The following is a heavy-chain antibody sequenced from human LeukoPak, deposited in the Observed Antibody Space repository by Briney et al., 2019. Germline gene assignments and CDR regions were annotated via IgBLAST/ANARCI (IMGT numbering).Heavy chain of an antibody. J-gene: IGHJ4*02. CDR1: GFSFSSNG. CDR2: ISYDGSNK. D-gene: IGHD2-2*01. CDR3: AKGVVPAAENDY. V-gene: IGHV3-30*18. Sequence: GGSLRLSCAASGFSFSSNGMHWVRQAPGKGLEWVAVISYDGSNKYYADSVKGRFTISRDNSKNTLYLQMNSLRAEDTAVYYCAKGVVPAAENDYWGQGTLVTVSS.